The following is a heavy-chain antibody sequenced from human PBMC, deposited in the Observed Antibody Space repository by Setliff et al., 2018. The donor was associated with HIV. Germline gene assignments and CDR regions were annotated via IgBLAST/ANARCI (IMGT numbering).Heavy chain of an antibody. CDR3: ARGPNCGGDWCGR. D-gene: IGHD2-21*01. CDR1: GESFSGYQ. V-gene: IGHV4-34*01. J-gene: IGHJ5*02. Sequence: LSLTCAVYGESFSGYQWNWIRQPPGKGLEWIATIFYSGNTYYNPSLKSRVTMSVDTSKNQFSLKLTSVTAADTAVYYCARGPNCGGDWCGRWGQGTLVTVSS. CDR2: IFYSGNT.